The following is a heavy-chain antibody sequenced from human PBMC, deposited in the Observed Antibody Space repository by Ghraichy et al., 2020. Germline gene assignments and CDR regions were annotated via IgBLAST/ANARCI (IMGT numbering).Heavy chain of an antibody. CDR1: GGSISSYY. D-gene: IGHD5-12*01. Sequence: SETLYLTCTVSGGSISSYYWSWIRQPPGKGLEWIGYIYTSGSTNYNPSLKSRVTISVDTSKNQFSLKLSSVTAADTAVYYCARRGNGYDFFDYWGQGTLVTVSS. J-gene: IGHJ4*02. CDR2: IYTSGST. CDR3: ARRGNGYDFFDY. V-gene: IGHV4-4*09.